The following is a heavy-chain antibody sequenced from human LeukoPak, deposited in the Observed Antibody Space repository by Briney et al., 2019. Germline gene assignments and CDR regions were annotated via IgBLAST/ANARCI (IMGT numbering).Heavy chain of an antibody. J-gene: IGHJ4*02. CDR1: GGSFSTYY. D-gene: IGHD3-10*01. V-gene: IGHV4-34*01. CDR3: ARDKVREYFDY. CDR2: INDSGKT. Sequence: SETLSLTCAVSGGSFSTYYWSWIRQPPGKGLEWIGEINDSGKTNTHPSLKSRITISVDTSKNHFSLSVRSVTAADTAVYCCARDKVREYFDYWGQGTLVTVSS.